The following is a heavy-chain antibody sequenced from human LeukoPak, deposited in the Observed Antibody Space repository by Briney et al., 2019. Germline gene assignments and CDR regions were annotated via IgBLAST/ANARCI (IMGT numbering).Heavy chain of an antibody. CDR1: GYIHPDLS. CDR3: SIDPYGSGSYRSPGH. CDR2: FHREDNKG. V-gene: IGHV1-24*01. J-gene: IGHJ4*02. Sequence: ASVKVSCKDSGYIHPDLSIHWVRQIRGKGLEWMGGFHREDNKGTAAQTFQDRVTMTGDTSTDTFYMALSSLRSDDTAVYYCSIDPYGSGSYRSPGHWGQGTLVTVSS. D-gene: IGHD3-10*01.